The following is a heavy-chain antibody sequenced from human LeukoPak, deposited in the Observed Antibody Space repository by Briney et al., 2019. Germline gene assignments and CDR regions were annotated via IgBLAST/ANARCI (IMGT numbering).Heavy chain of an antibody. CDR3: ARGGVYGLGLYYFYYYMDV. CDR1: GGSFSGYY. J-gene: IGHJ6*03. CDR2: INHSGST. V-gene: IGHV4-34*01. D-gene: IGHD3-10*01. Sequence: PSETLSLTCAVYGGSFSGYYWSWIRQPPGKGLEWIGEINHSGSTNYNPSLKSRVTISVDTSKNQFSLKLSSVTAADTAVYYCARGGVYGLGLYYFYYYMDVWGKGTTVTVSS.